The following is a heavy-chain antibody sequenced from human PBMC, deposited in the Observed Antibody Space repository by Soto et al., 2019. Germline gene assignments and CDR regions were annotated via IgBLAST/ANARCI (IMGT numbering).Heavy chain of an antibody. D-gene: IGHD6-6*01. CDR2: IIPIFGTA. CDR3: ARDQPHSSSAREGYYFDY. Sequence: QVQLVQSGAEVKKPGSSVKVSCKASGGTFSSYAISWVRQAPGQGLEWMGGIIPIFGTANYAQKFQGRGTITADESTSTAYMELSSRRSEDTAVYYWARDQPHSSSAREGYYFDYCGQGTLVTVSS. V-gene: IGHV1-69*01. CDR1: GGTFSSYA. J-gene: IGHJ4*02.